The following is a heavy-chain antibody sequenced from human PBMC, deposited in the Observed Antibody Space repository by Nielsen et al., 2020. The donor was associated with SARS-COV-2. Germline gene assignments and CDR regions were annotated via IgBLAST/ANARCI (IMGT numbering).Heavy chain of an antibody. CDR3: VKVAPRWYFDY. CDR1: GFTFSSYA. CDR2: ISSNGSST. V-gene: IGHV3-64D*06. Sequence: GESLKISCSASGFTFSSYAMHWVRQAPGKGLEYVSAISSNGSSTYYADSVKGRFTISRDNSKNTLYLQMSSLRAEDTAVYYCVKVAPRWYFDYWGQGTLVTVSS. J-gene: IGHJ4*02. D-gene: IGHD5-24*01.